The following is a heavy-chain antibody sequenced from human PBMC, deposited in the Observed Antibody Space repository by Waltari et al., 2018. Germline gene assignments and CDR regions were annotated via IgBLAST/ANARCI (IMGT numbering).Heavy chain of an antibody. J-gene: IGHJ4*02. CDR1: GGTFSSST. Sequence: QVQLVQSGAEVKKPGSSVKVSCKASGGTFSSSTISWVRQAPGQWLEWMGRIIPILGIANYAQKFQGRVTITADKSTSTAYMELSSLRSEDTAVYYCARVNVGYCSSTSCYALGHWGQGTLVTVSS. V-gene: IGHV1-69*02. CDR2: IIPILGIA. CDR3: ARVNVGYCSSTSCYALGH. D-gene: IGHD2-2*01.